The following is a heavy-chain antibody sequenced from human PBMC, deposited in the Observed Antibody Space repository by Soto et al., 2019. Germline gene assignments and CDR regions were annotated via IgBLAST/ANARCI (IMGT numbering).Heavy chain of an antibody. CDR3: AREGVVLRLSNWFDS. CDR1: GDSVTSTSYY. D-gene: IGHD3-3*01. J-gene: IGHJ5*01. Sequence: PSETLSLTCTVSGDSVTSTSYYWSWVRQPPGKGLEWIGYSYYNGDTMYNPSLKSRVTISVDTSKNQFSLKLSSVTAADTAVYYCAREGVVLRLSNWFDSWGQGIQVTVSS. V-gene: IGHV4-61*01. CDR2: SYYNGDT.